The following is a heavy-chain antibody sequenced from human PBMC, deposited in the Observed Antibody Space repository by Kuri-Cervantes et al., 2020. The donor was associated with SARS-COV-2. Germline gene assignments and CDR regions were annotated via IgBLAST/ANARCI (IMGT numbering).Heavy chain of an antibody. CDR3: ARGTTVTDPQLIRGSDWYFDL. D-gene: IGHD4-17*01. J-gene: IGHJ2*01. V-gene: IGHV4-34*01. Sequence: SETLSLTCAVDGGSFSAHYWSWIRQSPGKGLEWTGEINHTGTTNYNPSLKSRVAMSVDASKKQFSLRLSSVTAADTAVYYCARGTTVTDPQLIRGSDWYFDLWGRGTLVTVSS. CDR1: GGSFSAHY. CDR2: INHTGTT.